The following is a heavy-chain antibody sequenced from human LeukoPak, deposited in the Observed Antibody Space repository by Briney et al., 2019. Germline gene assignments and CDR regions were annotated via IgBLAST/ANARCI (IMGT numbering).Heavy chain of an antibody. CDR1: GYTFTSYG. Sequence: ASVKVSCKASGYTFTSYGISWVRQAPGQGREWMGWISAYNGNTNYAQKFQGRVTMTRNTSISTAYMELSSLRSEDTAVYYCARASGTEGFDPWGQGTLVTVSS. CDR2: ISAYNGNT. D-gene: IGHD6-25*01. J-gene: IGHJ5*02. CDR3: ARASGTEGFDP. V-gene: IGHV1-18*01.